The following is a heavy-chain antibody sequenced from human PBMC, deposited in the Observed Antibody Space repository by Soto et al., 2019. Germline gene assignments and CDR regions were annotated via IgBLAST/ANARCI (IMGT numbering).Heavy chain of an antibody. Sequence: QVQLVQSGGEVKKPGASVKVSCKPSGYTFTDYAMHWERQAPGQRLEWMAWINGGNGNTKYSQKFQGRVTITRDTSASTAYMELSSLRSEDTAIYYCAREYSSSTPLLDYWGQGTLVTVSS. CDR1: GYTFTDYA. CDR3: AREYSSSTPLLDY. J-gene: IGHJ4*02. CDR2: INGGNGNT. V-gene: IGHV1-3*01. D-gene: IGHD6-13*01.